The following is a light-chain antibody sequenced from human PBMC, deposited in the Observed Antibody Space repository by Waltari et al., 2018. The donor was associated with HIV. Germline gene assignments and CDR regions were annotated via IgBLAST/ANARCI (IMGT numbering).Light chain of an antibody. V-gene: IGKV3-20*01. CDR1: ESVSNR. CDR2: DVS. J-gene: IGKJ1*01. CDR3: QQYGSSPPQT. Sequence: EVVLTQSPGTLSLSPGERATLSCRASESVSNRLAWYQQKPGQAPRLLTFDVSSRATGIPDRFSGSGSGADFTLTISRLEPEDVAVYYCQQYGSSPPQTFGQGTKVEVK.